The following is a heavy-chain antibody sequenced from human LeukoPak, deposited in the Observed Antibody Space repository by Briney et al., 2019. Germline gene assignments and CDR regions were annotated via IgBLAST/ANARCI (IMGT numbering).Heavy chain of an antibody. Sequence: GGSLRLSCAASGFTFSSYAMSWVRQAPGKGLEWVSAISGSGGSTYYADSVKGLFTISRDNSKNTLYLQMNSLRAEDTAVYYCAKDRGVEDDAFDIWGQGTMVTVSS. J-gene: IGHJ3*02. CDR3: AKDRGVEDDAFDI. CDR1: GFTFSSYA. CDR2: ISGSGGST. D-gene: IGHD3-10*01. V-gene: IGHV3-23*01.